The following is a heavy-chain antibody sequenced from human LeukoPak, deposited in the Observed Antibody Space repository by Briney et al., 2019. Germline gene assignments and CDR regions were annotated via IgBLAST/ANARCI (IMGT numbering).Heavy chain of an antibody. CDR2: ISYDGSNK. J-gene: IGHJ4*02. Sequence: PGGSLRLSCAASGFTFSSYGMHWVRQAPGKGLEWVAVISYDGSNKYYAGSVKGRFTISRDNSKNTLYLQMNGLRAEDTAVYYYAKDISLENWGQGTLVTVSS. CDR3: AKDISLEN. V-gene: IGHV3-30*18. CDR1: GFTFSSYG.